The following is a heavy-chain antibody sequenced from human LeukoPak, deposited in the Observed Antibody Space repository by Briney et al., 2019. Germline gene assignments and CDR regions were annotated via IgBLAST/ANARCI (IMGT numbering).Heavy chain of an antibody. CDR2: IYYSGST. Sequence: PSETLSLTCTVSGGSISSYYWSWIRQPPGRGLEWIGYIYYSGSTNYNPSLKSRVTISVDTSKNQFSLKLSSVTAADTAVYYCARDLPSSIAAHWGQGTLVTVSS. J-gene: IGHJ4*02. CDR1: GGSISSYY. D-gene: IGHD6-6*01. V-gene: IGHV4-59*01. CDR3: ARDLPSSIAAH.